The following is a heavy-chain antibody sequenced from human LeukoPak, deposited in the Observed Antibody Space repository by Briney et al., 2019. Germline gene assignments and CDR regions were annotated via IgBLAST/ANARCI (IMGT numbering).Heavy chain of an antibody. CDR1: GFTFSSYA. CDR2: ISYDGSNK. CDR3: ARGDELLWFGEFQDY. V-gene: IGHV3-30-3*01. J-gene: IGHJ4*02. Sequence: GGSLRLSCAASGFTFSSYAMNWVRQAPGKGLEWVAVISYDGSNKYYADSVKGRFTISRDNSKNTLYLQMNSLRAEDTAVYYCARGDELLWFGEFQDYWGQGTLVTVSS. D-gene: IGHD3-10*01.